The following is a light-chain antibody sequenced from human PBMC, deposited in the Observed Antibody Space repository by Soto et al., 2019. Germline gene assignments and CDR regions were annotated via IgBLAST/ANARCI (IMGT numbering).Light chain of an antibody. CDR1: QGISTY. J-gene: IGKJ3*01. Sequence: DIQMTQSPSSLSASVGNRVTITCRASQGISTYLAWYQQKPGKVPKLLIHSASTLQSGVPSRFSGSGSETDFTLTISSLQPGDVATYYCQKYDSAPYTFGPGTKVDIK. CDR2: SAS. CDR3: QKYDSAPYT. V-gene: IGKV1-27*01.